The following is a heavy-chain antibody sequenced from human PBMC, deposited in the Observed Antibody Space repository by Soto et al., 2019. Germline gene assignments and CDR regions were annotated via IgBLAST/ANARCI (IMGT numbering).Heavy chain of an antibody. CDR3: ARESEDLTSNFDY. V-gene: IGHV3-21*06. Sequence: PGGSLRLSCAPSGFTFTRYSMNWVRQAPGKGLEWVSSISSTTNYIYYGDSMKGRFTISRDNAKNSLYLEMNSLRAEDMAVYYCARESEDLTSNFDYWGQGTLVTVSS. CDR1: GFTFTRYS. CDR2: ISSTTNYI. J-gene: IGHJ4*02.